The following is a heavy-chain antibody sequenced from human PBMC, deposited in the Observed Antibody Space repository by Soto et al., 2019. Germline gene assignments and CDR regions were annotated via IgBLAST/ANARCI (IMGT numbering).Heavy chain of an antibody. CDR3: ARGYDSELDDAFDI. V-gene: IGHV4-30-2*01. J-gene: IGHJ3*02. D-gene: IGHD3-22*01. Sequence: QLQLQESGSGLVKPSQTLSLTCAVSGGSISSGGYSWSWIRQPPGKGLEWIGYIYHSGSTYYNPSLKSPVTISVDRSKNQFSLKLSSVTAADTAVYYCARGYDSELDDAFDIWGQGTMVTVSS. CDR1: GGSISSGGYS. CDR2: IYHSGST.